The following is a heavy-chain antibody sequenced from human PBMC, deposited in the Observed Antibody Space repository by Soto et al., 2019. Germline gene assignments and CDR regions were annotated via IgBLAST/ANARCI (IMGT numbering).Heavy chain of an antibody. V-gene: IGHV3-23*01. J-gene: IGHJ6*03. CDR1: GFTFSSYA. D-gene: IGHD4-4*01. CDR3: AKCILVTNYYYSYYMDV. CDR2: ISGSGGST. Sequence: GGSLRLSCAASGFTFSSYAMSWVRQAPGKGLGWVSAISGSGGSTYYADSVKGRFTISRDNSKNTLYLQMNSLRAEDTAVYYCAKCILVTNYYYSYYMDVRGQRTTVTVSS.